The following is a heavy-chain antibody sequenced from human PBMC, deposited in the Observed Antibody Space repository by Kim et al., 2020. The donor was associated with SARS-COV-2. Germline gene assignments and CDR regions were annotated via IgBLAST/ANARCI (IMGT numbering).Heavy chain of an antibody. CDR1: GGSISIYY. CDR3: ARAGYSGSYSNPYYAGLDV. D-gene: IGHD1-26*01. V-gene: IGHV4-59*13. J-gene: IGHJ6*01. CDR2: IYYSGST. Sequence: SETLSLTCTVSGGSISIYYWIWIRQPPGKGLEWIGYIYYSGSTNYNPSLKSRVTISVDKSKNQFSLKLSSVTAADTAVYYCARAGYSGSYSNPYYAGLDV.